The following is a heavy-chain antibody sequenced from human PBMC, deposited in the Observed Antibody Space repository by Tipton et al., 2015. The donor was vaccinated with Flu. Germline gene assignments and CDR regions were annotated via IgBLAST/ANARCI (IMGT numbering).Heavy chain of an antibody. D-gene: IGHD5-12*01. V-gene: IGHV4-39*01. CDR1: GASISGGGYH. CDR2: MNDGGRT. CDR3: ARRAFVMDLATFKWFDP. Sequence: TLSLTCTVSGASISGGGYHWAWIRQSPGKGLEWIATMNDGGRTYYDPSLRSRVTISGDTSKNQFSLRLGSVTAADTAVYYCARRAFVMDLATFKWFDPGGQGTLVPVSS. J-gene: IGHJ5*02.